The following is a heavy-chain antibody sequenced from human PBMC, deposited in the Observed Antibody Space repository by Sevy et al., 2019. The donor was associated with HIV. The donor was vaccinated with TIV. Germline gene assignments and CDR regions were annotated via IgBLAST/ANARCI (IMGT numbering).Heavy chain of an antibody. CDR3: ARTTYYFGSGPWRAFDV. CDR1: GDSIDDYY. Sequence: SETLSLTCSVSGDSIDDYYWSWIRQPPGKGLEWLGYSFHGGSTGYNPSLKSRVTISVDTSKNQFSLGLRSVTAADTAVYYCARTTYYFGSGPWRAFDVWGQGTVVTVSS. D-gene: IGHD3-10*01. J-gene: IGHJ3*01. V-gene: IGHV4-59*01. CDR2: SFHGGST.